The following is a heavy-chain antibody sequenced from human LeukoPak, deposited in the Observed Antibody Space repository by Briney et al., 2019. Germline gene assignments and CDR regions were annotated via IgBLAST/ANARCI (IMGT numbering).Heavy chain of an antibody. CDR3: ARTNQEEHYYSGMDV. CDR1: GYSFTSYY. J-gene: IGHJ6*02. CDR2: IYPGDSDT. D-gene: IGHD1-14*01. V-gene: IGHV5-51*01. Sequence: GEPLKISCKGSGYSFTSYYIGWVRQMPGKGLEWMGIIYPGDSDTRYSPSFQGQVTISADKSISTAYLQWSSLKASDTAMYYCARTNQEEHYYSGMDVWGQGTTVTVSS.